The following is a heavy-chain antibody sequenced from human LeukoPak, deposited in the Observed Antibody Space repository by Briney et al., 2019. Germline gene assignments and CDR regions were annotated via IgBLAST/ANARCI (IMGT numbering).Heavy chain of an antibody. J-gene: IGHJ4*02. CDR3: ARDSGHDYVWGSYRSAPAIFDY. CDR2: INPSGGST. CDR1: GYTFTSYY. D-gene: IGHD3-16*02. V-gene: IGHV1-46*01. Sequence: GASVKVSCKASGYTFTSYYMHWVRQAPGQGLEWMGIINPSGGSTSYAQKFQGRVTMTRDTSTSTVYMELSSLRSEDTAVYYCARDSGHDYVWGSYRSAPAIFDYWGQGTLVTVSS.